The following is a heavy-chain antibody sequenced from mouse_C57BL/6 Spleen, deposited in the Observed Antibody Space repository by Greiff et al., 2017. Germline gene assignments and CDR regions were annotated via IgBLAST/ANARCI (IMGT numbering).Heavy chain of an antibody. V-gene: IGHV5-4*01. CDR2: ISDGGSYT. CDR1: GFTFSSYA. J-gene: IGHJ4*01. CDR3: ARSSHYYAMDY. Sequence: EVQLVESGGGLVKPGGSLKLSCAASGFTFSSYAMSWVRQTPEKRLEWVATISDGGSYTYYPDNVKGRFTISRDNAKNNLYLQMSHLKSEDTAMYYCARSSHYYAMDYWGQGTSVTVSS.